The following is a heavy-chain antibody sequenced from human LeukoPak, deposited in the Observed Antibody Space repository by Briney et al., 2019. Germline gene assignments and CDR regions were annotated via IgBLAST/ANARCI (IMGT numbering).Heavy chain of an antibody. Sequence: SVKVSCKASGGTFSSYAISWVRQAPGQGLEWMGGIIPIFGTANYAQKFQSRVTITADESTSTAYMELSSLRSEDTAVYYCARSGYSSSWYDYYYMDVWGKGTTVTVSS. J-gene: IGHJ6*03. D-gene: IGHD6-13*01. CDR3: ARSGYSSSWYDYYYMDV. CDR2: IIPIFGTA. CDR1: GGTFSSYA. V-gene: IGHV1-69*13.